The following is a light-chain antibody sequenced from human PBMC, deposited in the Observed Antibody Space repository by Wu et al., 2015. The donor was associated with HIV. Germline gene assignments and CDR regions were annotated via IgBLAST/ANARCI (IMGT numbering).Light chain of an antibody. CDR1: QSVSSN. CDR2: GAS. J-gene: IGKJ4*01. V-gene: IGKV3-15*01. Sequence: EIVLTQSPGTLSLSPGERATLSCRASQSVSSNLAWYQQKPGQAPRLLIYGASTRATGIPARFSGSGSGTEFTLTISSLQSEDFAVYYCQQYNNWPALTFSGGTKVEIK. CDR3: QQYNNWPALT.